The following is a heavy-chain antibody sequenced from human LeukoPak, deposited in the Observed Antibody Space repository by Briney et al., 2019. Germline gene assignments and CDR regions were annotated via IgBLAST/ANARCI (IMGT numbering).Heavy chain of an antibody. CDR1: GDTFTTDY. J-gene: IGHJ4*02. CDR3: ARDRLRVAAAGTGIDY. Sequence: ASVKVSCKAPGDTFTTDYIHWVRQGPGQGPEWMGIINPSGGSTSYAQKFQGRVTMTRDTSTSTVYMELSSLRSEDTAVYYCARDRLRVAAAGTGIDYWGQGTLVTVSS. D-gene: IGHD6-13*01. V-gene: IGHV1-46*01. CDR2: INPSGGST.